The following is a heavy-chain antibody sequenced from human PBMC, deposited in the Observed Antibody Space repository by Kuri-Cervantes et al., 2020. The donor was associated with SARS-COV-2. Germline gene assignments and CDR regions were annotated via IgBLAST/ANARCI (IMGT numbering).Heavy chain of an antibody. CDR3: AKDSIVVVVPAAKDY. D-gene: IGHD2-2*01. J-gene: IGHJ4*02. CDR1: GFTFSSYG. Sequence: GESLKISCAASGFTFSSYGMHWVRQAPGKGLEWVSAISGSGGSTYYADSVKGRFTISRDNSKNTLYLQMNSLRAEDTAVYYCAKDSIVVVVPAAKDYWGQGTLVTVSS. V-gene: IGHV3-23*01. CDR2: ISGSGGST.